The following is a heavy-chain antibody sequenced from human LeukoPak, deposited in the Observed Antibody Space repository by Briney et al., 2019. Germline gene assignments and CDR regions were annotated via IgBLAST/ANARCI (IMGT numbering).Heavy chain of an antibody. D-gene: IGHD2-2*02. CDR1: GFTFSSYG. CDR2: IRHDGSNK. Sequence: GGSLRLSCAASGFTFSSYGMHWVRQAPGKGLEWVAFIRHDGSNKYYADSVKGRFTISRDNSKNTLYLQMNSLRAEDTAVYYCAKDGGFIYCSSTSCYIHWGQGTLVTVSS. CDR3: AKDGGFIYCSSTSCYIH. J-gene: IGHJ4*02. V-gene: IGHV3-30*02.